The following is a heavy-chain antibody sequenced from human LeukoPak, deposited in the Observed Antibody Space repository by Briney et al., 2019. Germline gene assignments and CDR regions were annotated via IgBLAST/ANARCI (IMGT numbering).Heavy chain of an antibody. Sequence: SETLSLTCAVSGYSISSGYYWGWIRPPPGKGLEWIGSIYHSGSTYYNPSLKSRVTISVDTSKNQFSLKLSSVTAADTAVYYWARHTRSIAVAGTGLNYFDYWGQGTLVTVSS. CDR2: IYHSGST. CDR1: GYSISSGYY. D-gene: IGHD6-19*01. J-gene: IGHJ4*02. CDR3: ARHTRSIAVAGTGLNYFDY. V-gene: IGHV4-38-2*01.